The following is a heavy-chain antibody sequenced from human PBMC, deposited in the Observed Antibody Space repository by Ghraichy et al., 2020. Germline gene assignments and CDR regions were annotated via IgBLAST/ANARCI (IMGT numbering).Heavy chain of an antibody. Sequence: SETLTLTCTVSGGSISSSSYYWGWIRQPPGKGLEWIGSIYYSGSTYYNPSLKSRVTISVDTSKNQFSLKLSSVTAADTAVYYCARHLPYYYDSSGYPFRYYFDYWGQGTLVTVSS. CDR2: IYYSGST. V-gene: IGHV4-39*01. CDR1: GGSISSSSYY. D-gene: IGHD3-22*01. CDR3: ARHLPYYYDSSGYPFRYYFDY. J-gene: IGHJ4*02.